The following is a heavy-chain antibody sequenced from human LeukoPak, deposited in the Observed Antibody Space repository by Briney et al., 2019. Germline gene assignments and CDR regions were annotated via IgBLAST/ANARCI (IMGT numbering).Heavy chain of an antibody. Sequence: GGSLILSCAASGFTFSNAWMTWVRQAPGKGLEWVGRIKSKTDGGTTDYAAPVKGRFTISGDDSKNTLYLQMNSLKTEDTAVYYCTTDLLRYFDWLRFDPWGQGTLVTVSS. D-gene: IGHD3-9*01. CDR3: TTDLLRYFDWLRFDP. J-gene: IGHJ5*02. CDR1: GFTFSNAW. CDR2: IKSKTDGGTT. V-gene: IGHV3-15*01.